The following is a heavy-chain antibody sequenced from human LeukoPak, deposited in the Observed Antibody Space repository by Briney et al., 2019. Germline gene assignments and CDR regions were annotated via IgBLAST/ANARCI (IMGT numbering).Heavy chain of an antibody. V-gene: IGHV4-30-4*01. CDR3: AREGKNYYDSSGYYPDY. CDR1: GGSISSGDYY. Sequence: SQTLSLTCTVSGGSISSGDYYWSWIRQPPGKGLEWIGYLYYSGSTYYNPSLKSRVTISVDTSKNQFSLKLSSVTAADTAVYYCAREGKNYYDSSGYYPDYWGQGTLVTVSS. CDR2: LYYSGST. J-gene: IGHJ4*02. D-gene: IGHD3-22*01.